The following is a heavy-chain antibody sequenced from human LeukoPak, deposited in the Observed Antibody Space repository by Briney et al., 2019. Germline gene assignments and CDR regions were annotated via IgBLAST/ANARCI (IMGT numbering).Heavy chain of an antibody. CDR2: IVVGSGNT. D-gene: IGHD4-11*01. Sequence: GTSVKVSCKASGFTFTSSAMQWVRQARGQRLEWVGWIVVGSGNTNYAQKFQEGVTITRDMSTSTAYMELSSLRSEDTAVYYCAAVGYRLQYYFDYWGQGTLVTVSS. CDR1: GFTFTSSA. J-gene: IGHJ4*02. CDR3: AAVGYRLQYYFDY. V-gene: IGHV1-58*02.